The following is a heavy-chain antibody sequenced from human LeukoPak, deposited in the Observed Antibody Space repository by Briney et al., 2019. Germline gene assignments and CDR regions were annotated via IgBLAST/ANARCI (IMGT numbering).Heavy chain of an antibody. Sequence: GASVKVSCKASGNTFIGYYMHWVRRAPGQGLEWMGWINPNSGATNYAQKFQGRVTMTRDTSITTAYMALRSLRSDDTAIFYCATGVNFDYWGQGTLVSVSS. V-gene: IGHV1-2*02. J-gene: IGHJ4*02. CDR1: GNTFIGYY. CDR2: INPNSGAT. CDR3: ATGVNFDY.